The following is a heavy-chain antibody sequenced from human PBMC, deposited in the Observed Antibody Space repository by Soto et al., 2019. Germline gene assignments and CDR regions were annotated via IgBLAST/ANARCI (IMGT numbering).Heavy chain of an antibody. V-gene: IGHV4-4*02. CDR3: ARDFRERQFTMVRGVAHHWFDP. J-gene: IGHJ5*02. D-gene: IGHD3-10*01. Sequence: QVQLQESGPGLVKPSGNLSLTCAVSGGSISSSNWWSWVRQPPGKGLEWIGEIYHSGSTNYNPSLKSRVTISVDKSKNQFSLKLSSVTAADTAVYYCARDFRERQFTMVRGVAHHWFDPWGQGTLVTVSS. CDR2: IYHSGST. CDR1: GGSISSSNW.